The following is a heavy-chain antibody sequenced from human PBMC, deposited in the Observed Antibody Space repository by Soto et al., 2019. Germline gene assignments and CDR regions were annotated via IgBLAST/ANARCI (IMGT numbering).Heavy chain of an antibody. Sequence: ASVKVSCKASGGTFSSYAISWVRQAPGQGLEWMGGIIPIFGTANYAQKFQGRVTITADESTSTAYMELSSLRSEDTAVYYCARGRPLYYYDSSGYYYGMDVWGQGTTVTVSS. CDR1: GGTFSSYA. J-gene: IGHJ6*02. CDR2: IIPIFGTA. V-gene: IGHV1-69*13. CDR3: ARGRPLYYYDSSGYYYGMDV. D-gene: IGHD3-22*01.